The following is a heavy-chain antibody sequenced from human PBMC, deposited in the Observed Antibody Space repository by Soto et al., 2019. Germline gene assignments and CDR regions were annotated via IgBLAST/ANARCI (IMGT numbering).Heavy chain of an antibody. J-gene: IGHJ4*02. CDR2: INHSGST. Sequence: SETLSLACAVFGESFSGYYWNWIRQPPGKGLEWIGEINHSGSTYYNPSLKSRVTISVDTSKNQFSLRLSSVTAADTAVYFCVRSSIEPRIFMYPFASWGWGTLVTVSS. CDR1: GESFSGYY. V-gene: IGHV4-34*01. CDR3: VRSSIEPRIFMYPFAS. D-gene: IGHD6-6*01.